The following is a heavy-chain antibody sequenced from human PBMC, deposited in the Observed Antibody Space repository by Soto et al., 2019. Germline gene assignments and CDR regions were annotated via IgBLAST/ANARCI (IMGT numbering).Heavy chain of an antibody. CDR3: AGWGGHDYNY. V-gene: IGHV3-7*03. D-gene: IGHD4-4*01. J-gene: IGHJ4*02. Sequence: EVQLVQSGGGLVQPGGSLRLSCVGSGFTFTAFYMNWVRQAPGKGLAWVANIRPDGSETNYVESVKGRFTTSRDNAKNSLFLQMNSLRADDTAVYYCAGWGGHDYNYWGQGILVTVSS. CDR2: IRPDGSET. CDR1: GFTFTAFY.